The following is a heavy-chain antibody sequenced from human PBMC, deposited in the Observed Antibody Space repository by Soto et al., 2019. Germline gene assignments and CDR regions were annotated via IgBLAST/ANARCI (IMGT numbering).Heavy chain of an antibody. D-gene: IGHD1-26*01. CDR3: AKGQITFVGATHYFDY. CDR2: ISFDGSNK. V-gene: IGHV3-30*18. CDR1: GFTFSTYG. J-gene: IGHJ4*02. Sequence: GGSLRLSCAASGFTFSTYGMHWFRQAPGKGLEWVAVISFDGSNKYYADSVKGRFTISRDNSKNTLYLQMNSLRAEDTAVYYCAKGQITFVGATHYFDYWGQGTQVTVSS.